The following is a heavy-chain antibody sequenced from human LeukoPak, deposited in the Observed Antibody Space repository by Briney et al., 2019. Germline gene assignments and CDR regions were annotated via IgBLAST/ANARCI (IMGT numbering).Heavy chain of an antibody. D-gene: IGHD4-17*01. V-gene: IGHV1-2*06. CDR2: INPNSGGT. CDR3: AREGPGDLDY. CDR1: GYTFTGYY. J-gene: IGHJ4*02. Sequence: ASVKVSCKASGYTFTGYYMHWVRQAPGQGLEWMGRINPNSGGTNYAQKFQGRVIMTRDTSISTAYMELLRSDDTAVYYCAREGPGDLDYWGQGTLVTVSS.